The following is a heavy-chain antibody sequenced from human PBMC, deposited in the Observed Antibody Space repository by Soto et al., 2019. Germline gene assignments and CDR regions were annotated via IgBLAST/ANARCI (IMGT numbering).Heavy chain of an antibody. D-gene: IGHD1-26*01. J-gene: IGHJ3*02. V-gene: IGHV3-48*04. CDR1: GFTFSTYS. Sequence: GGSLRLSCAASGFTFSTYSMTWVRQAPGKGLEWVSYISSTSSTIYYADSVKGRFTISRDNAKNTLYLQMNSLRAEDTAVYYCAKDLEHSGGAGALDIWGQGTMVTVSS. CDR2: ISSTSSTI. CDR3: AKDLEHSGGAGALDI.